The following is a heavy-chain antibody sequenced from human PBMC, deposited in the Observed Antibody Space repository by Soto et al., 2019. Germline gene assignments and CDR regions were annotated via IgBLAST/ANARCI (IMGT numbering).Heavy chain of an antibody. CDR1: GFTFDDYA. CDR3: AKVGIVVVPAAHFDY. Sequence: VQLVESGGGLVQPGRSLRLSCAASGFTFDDYAMHWVRQAPGKGLEWVSGISWNSGSIGYADSVKGRFTISRDNAKNSLYLQMNSLRAEDTALYYCAKVGIVVVPAAHFDYWGQGTLVTVSS. CDR2: ISWNSGSI. D-gene: IGHD2-2*01. J-gene: IGHJ4*02. V-gene: IGHV3-9*01.